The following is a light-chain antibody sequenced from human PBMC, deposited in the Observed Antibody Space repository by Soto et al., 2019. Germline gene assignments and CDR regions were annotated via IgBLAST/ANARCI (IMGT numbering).Light chain of an antibody. CDR3: QSYDSSLSGNYV. Sequence: VLTQPPSVSGAPGQRVTISCTGSTSDIGAGFDVHWYQQLPGRAPKLLIYGNTNRPSGVPDRFSGSKSGTSASLAITGLQAEDEADYYCQSYDSSLSGNYVFGTGTKVTVL. V-gene: IGLV1-40*01. J-gene: IGLJ1*01. CDR1: TSDIGAGFD. CDR2: GNT.